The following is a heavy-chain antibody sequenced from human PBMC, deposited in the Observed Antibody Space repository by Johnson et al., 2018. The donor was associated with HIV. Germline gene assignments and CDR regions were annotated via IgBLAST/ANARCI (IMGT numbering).Heavy chain of an antibody. CDR1: GFTFSSYG. D-gene: IGHD6-13*01. Sequence: VQLVESGGGVVPPGRSLRLSCAASGFTFSSYGMHWVRQAPGKGLEWVSGISWNSGSIDYADSVKGRFTISRDNAKNSLYLQMNSLRVEDTAVYYCAKELAADGVDAFDIWGQGTMVTVS. CDR2: ISWNSGSI. J-gene: IGHJ3*02. V-gene: IGHV3-9*01. CDR3: AKELAADGVDAFDI.